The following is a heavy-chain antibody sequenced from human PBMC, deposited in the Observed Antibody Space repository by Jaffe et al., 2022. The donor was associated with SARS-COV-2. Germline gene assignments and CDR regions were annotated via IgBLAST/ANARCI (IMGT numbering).Heavy chain of an antibody. CDR1: GFTFGDYA. CDR2: IRSKAYGGTT. V-gene: IGHV3-49*04. CDR3: TRTPGIAVAGTLYYFDY. Sequence: EVQLVESGGGLVQPGRSLRLSCTASGFTFGDYAMSWVRQAPGKGLEWVGFIRSKAYGGTTEYAASVKGRFTISRDDSKSIAYLQMNSLKTEDTAVYYCTRTPGIAVAGTLYYFDYWGQGTLVTVSS. J-gene: IGHJ4*02. D-gene: IGHD6-19*01.